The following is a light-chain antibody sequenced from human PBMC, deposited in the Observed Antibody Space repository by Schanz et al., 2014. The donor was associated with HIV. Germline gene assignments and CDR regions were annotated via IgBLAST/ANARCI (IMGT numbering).Light chain of an antibody. CDR3: CSYGGSSTPVV. Sequence: QSVLTQPASVSGSPGQSITISCTGTSSDVGAYKYVSWYQQHPGKAPKLMIYDVNNRPSGVSHRFSGSKSGDTASLTISGLQAEDEADYYCCSYGGSSTPVVLGGGTKLTVL. CDR1: SSDVGAYKY. J-gene: IGLJ2*01. CDR2: DVN. V-gene: IGLV2-14*03.